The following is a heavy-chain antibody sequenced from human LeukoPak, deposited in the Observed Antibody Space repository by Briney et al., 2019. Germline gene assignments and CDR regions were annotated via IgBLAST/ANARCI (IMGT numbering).Heavy chain of an antibody. CDR2: IYYSGST. D-gene: IGHD3-22*01. CDR3: ASLYDSSGYGWFDP. Sequence: SETLSLTCTVSGGSIRSGSYYWGWIRQTRGRRLEWIGSIYYSGSTYYNPSLKSRVSISVDTSKNQFSLKLSSVTAADTAVYYCASLYDSSGYGWFDPWGQGTLVTVSS. J-gene: IGHJ5*02. CDR1: GGSIRSGSYY. V-gene: IGHV4-39*01.